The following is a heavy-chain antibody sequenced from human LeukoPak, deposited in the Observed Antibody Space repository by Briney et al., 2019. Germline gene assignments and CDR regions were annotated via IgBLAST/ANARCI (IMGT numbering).Heavy chain of an antibody. CDR1: GFTFSSYA. CDR3: ARDLALAADGGGPYYYGMDV. J-gene: IGHJ6*02. Sequence: PGGSLRLSCAASGFTFSSYAMSWVRQAPGKGLEWVSVIYSGGTTYYADSVKGRFTISRDNSKNTVFLQMNSLRAEDTAVYYCARDLALAADGGGPYYYGMDVWGQGTTVTVSS. V-gene: IGHV3-66*01. CDR2: IYSGGTT. D-gene: IGHD6-13*01.